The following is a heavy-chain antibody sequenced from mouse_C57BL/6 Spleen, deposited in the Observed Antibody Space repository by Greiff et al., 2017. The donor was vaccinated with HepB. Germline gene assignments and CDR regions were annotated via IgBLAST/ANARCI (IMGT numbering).Heavy chain of an antibody. CDR3: ARDYYSNYWYFDV. Sequence: VKLQESGPELVKPGASVKISCKASGYAFSSSWMNWVKQRPGKGLEWIGRIYPGDGDTNYNGKFKGKATLTADKSSSTAYMQLSSLTSEDSAVYFCARDYYSNYWYFDVWGTGTTVTVSS. J-gene: IGHJ1*03. V-gene: IGHV1-82*01. D-gene: IGHD2-5*01. CDR2: IYPGDGDT. CDR1: GYAFSSSW.